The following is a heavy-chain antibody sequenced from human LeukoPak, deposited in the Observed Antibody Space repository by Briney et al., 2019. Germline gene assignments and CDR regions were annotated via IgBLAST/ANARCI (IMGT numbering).Heavy chain of an antibody. J-gene: IGHJ4*02. D-gene: IGHD1-26*01. CDR2: IYYSGST. CDR1: GGSISSYY. Sequence: SETLSLTCTVSGGSISSYYWSWIRQPPGKGLEWIGHIYYSGSTNNNPSLKGRVTISLDTSKNQFSLKLSSVTAADTAVYYCAREPMTYYYFDYWGQGTLATVSS. V-gene: IGHV4-59*12. CDR3: AREPMTYYYFDY.